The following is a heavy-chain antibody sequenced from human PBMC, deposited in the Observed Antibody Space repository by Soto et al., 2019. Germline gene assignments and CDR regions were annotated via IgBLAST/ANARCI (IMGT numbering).Heavy chain of an antibody. D-gene: IGHD6-19*01. CDR3: AKALVAVAGSNWFDP. CDR1: GFTFSSYA. J-gene: IGHJ5*02. CDR2: IRGSGGST. Sequence: GGSLRLSCAASGFTFSSYAMSWVRQAPGKGLEWVSAIRGSGGSTYYADSVKGRFTISRDNSKNTLYLQRNSLRAEDTAVYYCAKALVAVAGSNWFDPWGQGTLVTVSS. V-gene: IGHV3-23*01.